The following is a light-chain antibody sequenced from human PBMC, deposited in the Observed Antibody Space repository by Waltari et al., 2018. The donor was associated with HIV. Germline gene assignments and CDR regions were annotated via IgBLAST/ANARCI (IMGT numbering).Light chain of an antibody. V-gene: IGLV1-44*01. CDR3: GTWDDSLLGPV. CDR1: GPNIGSTV. J-gene: IGLJ3*02. Sequence: QSVLPQPPAASGPPGQRVTISCSGSGPNIGSTVVNWYRQFPGTAPRLLIYLNNQRPTGVPARFSGSKSGTSASLAISGLQSDDEADYFCGTWDDSLLGPVFGGGTKLTVL. CDR2: LNN.